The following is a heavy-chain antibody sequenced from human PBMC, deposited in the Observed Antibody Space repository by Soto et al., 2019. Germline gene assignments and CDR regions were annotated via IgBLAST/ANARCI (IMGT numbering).Heavy chain of an antibody. D-gene: IGHD3-16*01. J-gene: IGHJ4*02. V-gene: IGHV3-48*01. CDR2: ISSSSSTI. CDR1: GFTFRSYS. Sequence: EVQLVESGGGLVQPGGSLRLSCAASGFTFRSYSMNWVRQAPGKGLEWISYISSSSSTIYYADSVKGRFIISRDNAKNAPYLQMNSLRAEDTAVYYCASEGGLFDYWGQGTLVTVSS. CDR3: ASEGGLFDY.